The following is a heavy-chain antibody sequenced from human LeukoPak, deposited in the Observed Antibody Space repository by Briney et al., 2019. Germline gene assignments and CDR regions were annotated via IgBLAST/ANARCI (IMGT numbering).Heavy chain of an antibody. CDR2: IYYSGST. D-gene: IGHD2-2*01. V-gene: IGHV4-34*01. Sequence: SETLSLTCAVYGGSFSGYYWSWIRQPPGKGLEWIGSIYYSGSTYYNPSLKSRVTISVDTSKNQLLLKLSSVTAADTAVYYCARYCSSTSCLLDYWGQGTLVTVSS. CDR3: ARYCSSTSCLLDY. CDR1: GGSFSGYY. J-gene: IGHJ4*02.